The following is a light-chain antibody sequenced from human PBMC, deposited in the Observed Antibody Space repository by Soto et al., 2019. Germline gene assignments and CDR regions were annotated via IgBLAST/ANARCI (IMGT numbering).Light chain of an antibody. V-gene: IGLV2-14*02. CDR3: NSYTTGVAYV. Sequence: HSALTQPASVSGSPGQSITISCTGTSSDIGNYNLVSWYQQHPGKAPKLMIYDVSNRPSGVSDRFSASKSDNTASLTISGLQAEDEADYYCNSYTTGVAYVFGTGNKVTVL. J-gene: IGLJ1*01. CDR1: SSDIGNYNL. CDR2: DVS.